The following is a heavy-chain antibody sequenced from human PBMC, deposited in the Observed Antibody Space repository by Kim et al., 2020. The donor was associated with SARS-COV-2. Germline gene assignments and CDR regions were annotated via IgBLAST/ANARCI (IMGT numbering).Heavy chain of an antibody. CDR3: SRGFRYPDGGIDY. V-gene: IGHV3-49*03. D-gene: IGHD2-8*02. CDR2: IKSRHFGGTI. J-gene: IGHJ4*02. CDR1: GFNFGDYM. Sequence: GGSLRLSCTASGFNFGDYMMSWFRQAPGKGLEWVAFIKSRHFGGTIEYAASVRGKFTISRDDSKSIVYLQMNNLKTEDTAVYYCSRGFRYPDGGIDYWGQGTLVTVSS.